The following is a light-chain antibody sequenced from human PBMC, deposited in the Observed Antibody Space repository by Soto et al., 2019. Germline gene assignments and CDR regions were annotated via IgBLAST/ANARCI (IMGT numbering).Light chain of an antibody. V-gene: IGKV1-5*01. CDR2: DAS. Sequence: DIQMTQSPSTLSGSVGDRVTITCRASQSISSWLAWYQQKPGKAPKLLIYDASSLESGVPSRFSGSGSGTEFTFTISSLQPDDFATYYCQHYNSYSEAFGQGTKVDIK. CDR1: QSISSW. CDR3: QHYNSYSEA. J-gene: IGKJ1*01.